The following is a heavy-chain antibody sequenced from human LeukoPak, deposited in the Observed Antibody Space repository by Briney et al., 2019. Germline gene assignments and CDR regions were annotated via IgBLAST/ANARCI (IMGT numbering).Heavy chain of an antibody. V-gene: IGHV3-48*01. Sequence: GGSLRLSCAASGFTFSSYGMNWVRQAPGKGLEWVSYISSASNTIYYADSVKGRFTISRDNAKNSLYLQMNSLRAEDTAMYYSARDGWFGDYNWFDPWGQGTLVTVST. CDR3: ARDGWFGDYNWFDP. CDR1: GFTFSSYG. J-gene: IGHJ5*02. D-gene: IGHD3-10*01. CDR2: ISSASNTI.